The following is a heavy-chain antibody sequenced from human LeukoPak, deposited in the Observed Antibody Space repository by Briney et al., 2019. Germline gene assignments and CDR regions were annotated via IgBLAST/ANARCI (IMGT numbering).Heavy chain of an antibody. Sequence: GASVKVSCKASGYTFTSYDINWVRQATGQGLEWMGWMNPNSGNTGYAQKFQGRVTMTRNTSISTAYMELSSLRSEDTAVYYCARDIVVVPATTWGFDYWGQGTLVTVSS. CDR1: GYTFTSYD. D-gene: IGHD2-2*01. J-gene: IGHJ4*02. V-gene: IGHV1-8*01. CDR2: MNPNSGNT. CDR3: ARDIVVVPATTWGFDY.